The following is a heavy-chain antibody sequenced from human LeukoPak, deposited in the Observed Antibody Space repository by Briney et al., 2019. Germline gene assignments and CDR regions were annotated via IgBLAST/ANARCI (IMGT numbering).Heavy chain of an antibody. J-gene: IGHJ3*02. CDR1: GYTFIGYY. CDR3: ARWPVIAGYWAFDI. D-gene: IGHD3-16*02. CDR2: INPKNGGA. Sequence: ASVKVSCKTSGYTFIGYYMHWVRQAPGQGLEWMGWINPKNGGANYAPRFQGRVTMTRDRSTSTVYMELTGLTSDDTAVYYCARWPVIAGYWAFDIWGQGTMVTVSS. V-gene: IGHV1-2*07.